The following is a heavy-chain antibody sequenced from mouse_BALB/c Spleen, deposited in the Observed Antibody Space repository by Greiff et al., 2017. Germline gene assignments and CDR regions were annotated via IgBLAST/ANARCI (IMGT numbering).Heavy chain of an antibody. J-gene: IGHJ4*01. Sequence: LQQSGAELVKPGASVKMSCKASGYTFTSYNMHWVKQTPGQGLEWIGAIYPGNGDTSYNQKFKGKATLTADKSSSTAYMQLSSLTSEDSAVYYCARSGYRYYAMDYWGQGTSVTVSS. CDR2: IYPGNGDT. CDR3: ARSGYRYYAMDY. D-gene: IGHD3-1*01. V-gene: IGHV1-12*01. CDR1: GYTFTSYN.